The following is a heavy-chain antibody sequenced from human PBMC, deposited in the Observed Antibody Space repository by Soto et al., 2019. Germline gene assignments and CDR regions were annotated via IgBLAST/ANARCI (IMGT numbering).Heavy chain of an antibody. D-gene: IGHD5-18*01. CDR1: GYTFTGYY. Sequence: ASVKVSCKASGYTFTGYYMRWVRQAPGQGLEWMGWINPNSGGTNYAQKFQGWVTMTRDTSISTAYMELSRLRSDDTAVYYCARDCTAMASGAFDIWGQATMVTVSS. J-gene: IGHJ3*02. CDR2: INPNSGGT. V-gene: IGHV1-2*04. CDR3: ARDCTAMASGAFDI.